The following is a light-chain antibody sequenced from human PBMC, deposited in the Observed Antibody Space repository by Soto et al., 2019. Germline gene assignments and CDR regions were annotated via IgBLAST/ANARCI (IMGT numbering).Light chain of an antibody. Sequence: DIQMTQSPSSLSSSVGDRVTITCWASQDIKNYLNWYQQKPGKAPKLLIYEASNLETGVPSRFSGSGSVRSLTISISSLQAEDIATYYCHQCDDFITFGEGTRIEIK. CDR2: EAS. V-gene: IGKV1-33*01. CDR1: QDIKNY. CDR3: HQCDDFIT. J-gene: IGKJ4*01.